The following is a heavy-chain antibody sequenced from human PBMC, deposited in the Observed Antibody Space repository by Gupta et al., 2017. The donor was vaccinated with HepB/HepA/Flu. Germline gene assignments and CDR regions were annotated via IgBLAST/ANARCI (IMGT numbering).Heavy chain of an antibody. V-gene: IGHV3-72*01. CDR3: VRRAASMSSYGMDV. D-gene: IGHD2-15*01. CDR2: TKNKADSYTP. Sequence: EVQLVESGGGLVQPGGSLRLSCVASGFTSSDHHMDWVRQGPGKGLEWVGRTKNKADSYTPEYAASVKGRFIISRDEPKNSLYLQMNSLKTEDTAVYYCVRRAASMSSYGMDVWGQGTTVTVSS. CDR1: GFTSSDHH. J-gene: IGHJ6*02.